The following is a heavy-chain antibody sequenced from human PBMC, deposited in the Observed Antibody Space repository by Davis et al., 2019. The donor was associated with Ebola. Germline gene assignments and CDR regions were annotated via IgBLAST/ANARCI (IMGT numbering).Heavy chain of an antibody. CDR1: GFTFDDYG. CDR3: ARDSNGYNPILIDY. D-gene: IGHD5-24*01. Sequence: PGGSLRLSCAASGFTFDDYGMSWVRQAPGKGLEWVSGINWNGGSTGYADSVKGRFTISRDNAKNSLYLQMNSLRAEDTALYYCARDSNGYNPILIDYWGQGTLVTVSS. J-gene: IGHJ4*02. V-gene: IGHV3-20*04. CDR2: INWNGGST.